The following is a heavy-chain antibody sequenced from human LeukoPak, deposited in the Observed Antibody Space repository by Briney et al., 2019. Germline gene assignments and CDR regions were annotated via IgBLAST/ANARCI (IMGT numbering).Heavy chain of an antibody. CDR2: ISAYNGNT. CDR1: GYTFTSYG. V-gene: IGHV1-18*01. D-gene: IGHD4-17*01. J-gene: IGHJ6*02. CDR3: ARGNQNGDPYPGVYYYGMDV. Sequence: GASVKVSCKASGYTFTSYGISWVRQAPGQGLEWMGWISAYNGNTNYAQKLQGRVTMTTDTSTSTAYMELRSLRSDDTAVYYCARGNQNGDPYPGVYYYGMDVWGQGTTVTVSS.